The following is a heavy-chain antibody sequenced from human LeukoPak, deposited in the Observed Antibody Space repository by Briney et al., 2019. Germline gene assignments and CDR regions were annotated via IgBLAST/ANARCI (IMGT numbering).Heavy chain of an antibody. Sequence: ASVKVSCKVSGDTLTELSMHWERQAPGKGLEWMGGFDPKEGERVYAQNFQGRFTMTEDTSSGTAYMELNSLRSEDTAVYYCTTREIVVEPAQTSMVRGVLWRSDFWGHGTLVTVSS. CDR2: FDPKEGER. J-gene: IGHJ4*01. CDR1: GDTLTELS. D-gene: IGHD3-10*01. CDR3: TTREIVVEPAQTSMVRGVLWRSDF. V-gene: IGHV1-24*01.